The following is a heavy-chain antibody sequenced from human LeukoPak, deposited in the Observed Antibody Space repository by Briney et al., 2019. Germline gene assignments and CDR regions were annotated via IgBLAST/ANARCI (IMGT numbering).Heavy chain of an antibody. CDR2: TSYSGST. D-gene: IGHD6-13*01. CDR1: GGSVSNSRFC. J-gene: IGHJ4*02. Sequence: PSETLSLTCTVSGGSVSNSRFCGVWLRQPPGKGLDWIGTTSYSGSTYYNPSLKSRVTISVDTSKNHFSLKLSSVTAADTAVYYCARLSSSHLRDFWGQGILVTVSS. CDR3: ARLSSSHLRDF. V-gene: IGHV4-39*02.